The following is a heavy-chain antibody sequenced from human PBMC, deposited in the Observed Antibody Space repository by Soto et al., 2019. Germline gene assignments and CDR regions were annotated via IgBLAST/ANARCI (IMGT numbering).Heavy chain of an antibody. CDR1: GFTLSSYS. CDR3: ARSVAVAGLDY. J-gene: IGHJ4*02. V-gene: IGHV3-30-3*01. D-gene: IGHD6-19*01. CDR2: ISYDGNKK. Sequence: SLRLSCAASGFTLSSYSVHWVRQAPGKGLEWVGVISYDGNKKYYGDSVKGRFSISRDTSNNTVHLQMNSLRPEDTAVYYCARSVAVAGLDYWGQGTLVTVSS.